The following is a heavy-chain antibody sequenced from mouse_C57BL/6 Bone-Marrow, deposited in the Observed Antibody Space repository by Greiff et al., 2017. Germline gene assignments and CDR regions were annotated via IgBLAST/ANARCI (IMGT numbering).Heavy chain of an antibody. CDR3: AREGWAAMDY. CDR1: GYTFTDYY. D-gene: IGHD3-3*01. V-gene: IGHV1-19*01. CDR2: INPYNGGT. J-gene: IGHJ4*01. Sequence: EVQLQQSGPVLVKPGASVKMSCKASGYTFTDYYMNWVKQSHGKSLEWIGVINPYNGGTSYNQKFKGKATLTVDKSSSTAYMELNSLTSEDAAFYYCAREGWAAMDYWGQGTSVTVSS.